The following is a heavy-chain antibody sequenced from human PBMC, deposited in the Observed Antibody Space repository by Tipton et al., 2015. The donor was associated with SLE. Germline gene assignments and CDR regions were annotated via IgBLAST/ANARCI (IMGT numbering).Heavy chain of an antibody. CDR1: GGSISSNNYF. J-gene: IGHJ4*02. V-gene: IGHV4-30-4*08. D-gene: IGHD1-26*01. CDR3: ARGGGSDYDY. CDR2: IYYNGSA. Sequence: TLSLTCTVSGGSISSNNYFWSWLHQHPGKGREWIGYIYYNGSAFYNPSLKSRLTLSLDTSKNQFSLRVRSVTAADTAVYYCARGGGSDYDYWGQGTLVTVSS.